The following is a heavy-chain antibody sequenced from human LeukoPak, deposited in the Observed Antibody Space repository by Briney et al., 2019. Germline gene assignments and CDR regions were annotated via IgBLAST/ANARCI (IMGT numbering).Heavy chain of an antibody. Sequence: PGGSLRLSCAASGFTFSSYSMNWVRQAPGKGLEWVSYISSSSSTIYYADSVKGRFTISRDNAKNSLYLQMNSLRAEDTAVYYCARVPGDPVAGPFDYWGQGTLVTVSS. CDR3: ARVPGDPVAGPFDY. CDR2: ISSSSSTI. J-gene: IGHJ4*02. D-gene: IGHD6-19*01. V-gene: IGHV3-48*04. CDR1: GFTFSSYS.